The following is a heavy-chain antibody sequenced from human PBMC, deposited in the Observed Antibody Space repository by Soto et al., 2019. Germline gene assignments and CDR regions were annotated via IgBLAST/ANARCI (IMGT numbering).Heavy chain of an antibody. V-gene: IGHV4-30-2*01. CDR1: GGSISSGGYS. CDR3: ARGEGYCSGGSCYQDAFDI. D-gene: IGHD2-15*01. J-gene: IGHJ3*02. Sequence: QLQLQESGSGLVKPSQTLSLTCAVSGGSISSGGYSWSWIRQPPGKGLEWIGYIYHSGSTYYNPSLKGRVTISVDRSKNQFSLKLSSVTAADTAVYYCARGEGYCSGGSCYQDAFDIWGQGTMVTVSS. CDR2: IYHSGST.